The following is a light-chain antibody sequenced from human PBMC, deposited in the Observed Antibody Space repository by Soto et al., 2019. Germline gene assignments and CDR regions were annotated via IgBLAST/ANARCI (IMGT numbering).Light chain of an antibody. CDR1: SRNVCGYNF. CDR3: SSYTTNRNPL. J-gene: IGLJ2*01. CDR2: DVS. V-gene: IGLV2-14*03. Sequence: QSALTQPASVSGSPGQSITISCIGTSRNVCGYNFVSWYQHHPGKAPKLILYDVSNRPSGASNRLSGCKSGNTASLTSSGLQAEDEADYYCSSYTTNRNPLFGGGTKLTVL.